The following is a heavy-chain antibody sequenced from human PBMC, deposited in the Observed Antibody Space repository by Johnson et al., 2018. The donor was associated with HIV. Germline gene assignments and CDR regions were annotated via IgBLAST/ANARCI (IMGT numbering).Heavy chain of an antibody. Sequence: QAQLVESGGGVVQPGRSLRLSCAASGFTFSHYTLHWVRQAPGKGLKWVAVISDDGSITQYADSVKGRFTISRDNSKNTLYLQMNSLRAEDTAVYYCARPRSGWYWDAFDIWGQGTMVTVSS. CDR2: ISDDGSIT. CDR1: GFTFSHYT. V-gene: IGHV3-30*14. D-gene: IGHD6-19*01. J-gene: IGHJ3*02. CDR3: ARPRSGWYWDAFDI.